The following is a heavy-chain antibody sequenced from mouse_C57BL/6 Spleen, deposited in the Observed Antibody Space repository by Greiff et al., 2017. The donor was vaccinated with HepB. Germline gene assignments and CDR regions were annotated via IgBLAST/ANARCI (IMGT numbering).Heavy chain of an antibody. J-gene: IGHJ2*01. CDR2: ISYSGST. Sequence: EVMLVESGPGLAKPSQTLSLTCSVTGYSITSDYWNWIRKFPGNKLEYMGYISYSGSTYYNPSLKSRISITRDTSKNQYYLQLNSVTTEDTATYYCARSYYYSNYLWYFDYWGQGTTLTVSS. V-gene: IGHV3-8*01. CDR1: GYSITSDY. CDR3: ARSYYYSNYLWYFDY. D-gene: IGHD2-5*01.